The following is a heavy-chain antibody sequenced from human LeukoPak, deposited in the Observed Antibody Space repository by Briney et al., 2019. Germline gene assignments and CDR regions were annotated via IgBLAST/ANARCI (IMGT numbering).Heavy chain of an antibody. J-gene: IGHJ6*03. CDR1: GYSFTGYW. V-gene: IGHV5-51*01. CDR2: IYPGDSDT. CDR3: ARHQGYDILTGRTYYYMDV. D-gene: IGHD3-9*01. Sequence: GESLKISCKGSGYSFTGYWIGWVRQMPGKGLEWMGIIYPGDSDTRYSPSFQGQVTISADKSISTAYLQWSSLKASDTAMYYCARHQGYDILTGRTYYYMDVWGKGTTVTVSS.